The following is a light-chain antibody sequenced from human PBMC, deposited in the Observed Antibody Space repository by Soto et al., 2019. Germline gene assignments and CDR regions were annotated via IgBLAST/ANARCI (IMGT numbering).Light chain of an antibody. J-gene: IGKJ1*01. V-gene: IGKV3-11*01. CDR3: QHRNNWPWT. Sequence: EIVLTQSPAILSLSPGERATLSCRASQSVGRYLVWYQQKPGQAPRLLIYDASNRATGVPARFSGSGSGTDFTLTISSLESEDFAVYYCQHRNNWPWTLGQGTRVEIK. CDR1: QSVGRY. CDR2: DAS.